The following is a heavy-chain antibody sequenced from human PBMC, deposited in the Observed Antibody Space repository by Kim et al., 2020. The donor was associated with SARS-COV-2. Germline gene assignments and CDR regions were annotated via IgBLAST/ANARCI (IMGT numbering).Heavy chain of an antibody. V-gene: IGHV3-23*01. Sequence: GGSLRLSCAASGFTFSSYAMSWVRQAPGKGLEWVSAISGSGGSTYYADSVKGRFTISRDNSKNTLYLQMNSLRAEDTAVYYCAKGGARNKGAAHFDYWGQGTLVTVSS. J-gene: IGHJ4*02. CDR1: GFTFSSYA. CDR3: AKGGARNKGAAHFDY. CDR2: ISGSGGST. D-gene: IGHD1-26*01.